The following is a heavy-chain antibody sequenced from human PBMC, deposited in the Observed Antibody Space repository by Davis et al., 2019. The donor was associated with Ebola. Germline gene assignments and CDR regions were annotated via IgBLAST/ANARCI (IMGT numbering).Heavy chain of an antibody. CDR2: VSGDGTT. Sequence: PGGSLRLSCAASGFTFRSYAMSWVRQAPGKGLEWVSAVSGDGTTYSADPVKGRFTISRDNAKNTLYLQMNSLRAEDTAVYYCARGAVTTLLNWGQGTLVTVSS. J-gene: IGHJ4*02. CDR3: ARGAVTTLLN. CDR1: GFTFRSYA. D-gene: IGHD4-17*01. V-gene: IGHV3-23*01.